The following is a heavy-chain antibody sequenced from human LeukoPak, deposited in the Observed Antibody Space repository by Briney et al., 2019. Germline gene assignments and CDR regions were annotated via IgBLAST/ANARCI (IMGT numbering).Heavy chain of an antibody. CDR3: ARAGVAVAGAGLDY. CDR1: GGSISSYY. Sequence: SETLSLTCTVSGGSISSYYWSWIRQPPGKGLEWIGYIYYSGSTNYNPSLKSRVTISVDTSKNQFSLKLSSVTAADTAVYYCARAGVAVAGAGLDYWGQGTLVPVSS. V-gene: IGHV4-59*01. J-gene: IGHJ4*02. D-gene: IGHD6-13*01. CDR2: IYYSGST.